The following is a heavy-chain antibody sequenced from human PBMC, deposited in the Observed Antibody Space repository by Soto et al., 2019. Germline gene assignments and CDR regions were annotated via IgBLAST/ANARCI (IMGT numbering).Heavy chain of an antibody. Sequence: QVQLVESGGGVIQPGRSLRLSCVASGFTFSNYGMHWVRQAPGKGLEWIGEINHSGSTNYNPSLKSRVTISVDTSKNHFSLKLRSVTAADTAVYYCARAKFVRWLQRNYYFDYWGQGNLVTVSS. D-gene: IGHD5-12*01. J-gene: IGHJ4*02. CDR1: GFTFSNYG. CDR3: ARAKFVRWLQRNYYFDY. CDR2: INHSGST. V-gene: IGHV4-34*01.